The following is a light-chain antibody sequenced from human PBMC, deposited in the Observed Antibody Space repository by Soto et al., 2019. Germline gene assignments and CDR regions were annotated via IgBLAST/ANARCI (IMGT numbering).Light chain of an antibody. J-gene: IGLJ1*01. V-gene: IGLV2-23*01. CDR3: CSYVGARTYV. CDR1: VSDVGTFGP. CDR2: EGN. Sequence: QSALTQPASVSGSPGQSITISCTGSVSDVGTFGPVSWYQRHPGQVPKLIIYEGNRRPSGVSGRFSGSKSGNTASLTISGLQAEDEADYYCCSYVGARTYVFGSGAKVTVL.